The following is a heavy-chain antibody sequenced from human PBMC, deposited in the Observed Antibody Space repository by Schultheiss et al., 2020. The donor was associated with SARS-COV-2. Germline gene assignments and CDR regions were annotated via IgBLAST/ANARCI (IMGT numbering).Heavy chain of an antibody. Sequence: SETLSLTCTVSGGSVSRSSYYWSWIRQPPGKGLEWIGYVYYSGSTYYNPSLKSRVTISVDTSKNQFSLKLSSVTAADTAVYYCAGYCTNGVCSRYAFDIWGQGTMVTVAS. CDR3: AGYCTNGVCSRYAFDI. V-gene: IGHV4-39*01. CDR1: GGSVSRSSYY. CDR2: VYYSGST. D-gene: IGHD2-8*01. J-gene: IGHJ3*02.